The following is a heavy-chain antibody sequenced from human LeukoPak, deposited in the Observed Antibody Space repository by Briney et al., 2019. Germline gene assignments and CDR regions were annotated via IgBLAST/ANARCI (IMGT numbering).Heavy chain of an antibody. D-gene: IGHD2/OR15-2a*01. CDR1: GFTFSTST. J-gene: IGHJ5*02. Sequence: GGSLRLSCAASGFTFSTSTMNWVRQAPGKGLEWVSSISSSGDHIYYADPVKGRFTISRDNAKNSLYLQMDSLRAEDTALYYCVRIPNSANFPNWFDPWGQGTLVTVSS. V-gene: IGHV3-21*01. CDR2: ISSSGDHI. CDR3: VRIPNSANFPNWFDP.